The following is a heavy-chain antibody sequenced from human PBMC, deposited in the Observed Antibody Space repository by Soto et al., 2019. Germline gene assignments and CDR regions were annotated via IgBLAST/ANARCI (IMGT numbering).Heavy chain of an antibody. J-gene: IGHJ6*03. CDR3: ARDYDFWGRDYYYYMDV. CDR1: GFTFSSYA. Sequence: TGGSLRLSCAASGFTFSSYAMSWVRQATGKGLEWVSAISGSGGSTYYADSVKGRFTISRDNSKNTLYLQMNSLRAEDTAVYYCARDYDFWGRDYYYYMDVWGKGTTVTVSS. D-gene: IGHD3-3*01. CDR2: ISGSGGST. V-gene: IGHV3-23*01.